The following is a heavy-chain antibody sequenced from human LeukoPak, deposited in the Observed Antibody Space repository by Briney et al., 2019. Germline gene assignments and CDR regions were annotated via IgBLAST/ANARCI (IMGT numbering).Heavy chain of an antibody. V-gene: IGHV3-20*04. J-gene: IGHJ6*02. CDR3: ARGYGAGNYRRPFYGMDV. Sequence: WPGGSLTLSCAASGFTFNDYGMTWVRQAPGKGLEWVSGLNWNGDITRYADSVKGRFTISRDNAKNSVYLQMDSLSAGDTAFYYCARGYGAGNYRRPFYGMDVWGQGTTVTVSS. CDR1: GFTFNDYG. CDR2: LNWNGDIT. D-gene: IGHD3-10*01.